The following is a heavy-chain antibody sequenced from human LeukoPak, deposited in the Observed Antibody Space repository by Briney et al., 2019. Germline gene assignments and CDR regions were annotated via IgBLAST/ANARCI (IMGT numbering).Heavy chain of an antibody. J-gene: IGHJ5*02. CDR1: GGTFSSYA. D-gene: IGHD3-10*01. V-gene: IGHV1-69*01. Sequence: GASVKVSCKASGGTFSSYAISWVRQAPGQGLEWMGGSIPIFGTANYAQKFQGRVTITADESTSTAYMELSSLRSEDTAVYYCARGGAYIWFGELNWFDPWGQGTLVTVSS. CDR2: SIPIFGTA. CDR3: ARGGAYIWFGELNWFDP.